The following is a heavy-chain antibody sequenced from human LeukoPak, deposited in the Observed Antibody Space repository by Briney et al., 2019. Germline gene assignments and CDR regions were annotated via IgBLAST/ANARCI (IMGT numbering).Heavy chain of an antibody. CDR1: GFTFSSYG. J-gene: IGHJ4*02. V-gene: IGHV3-30*02. D-gene: IGHD3-22*01. Sequence: PGGSLRLSCAASGFTFSSYGMHWVRQAPGKGLEWVAFIRYDGKNNFYADSLKGRFTISRDNSKNTLYLQMNSLRAEDTAVYYCGKDGRYYDSSAYKYYFDYWGQGTLVTVSS. CDR2: IRYDGKNN. CDR3: GKDGRYYDSSAYKYYFDY.